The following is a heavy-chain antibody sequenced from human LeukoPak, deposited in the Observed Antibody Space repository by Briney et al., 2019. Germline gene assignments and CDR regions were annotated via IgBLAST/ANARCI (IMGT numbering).Heavy chain of an antibody. V-gene: IGHV3-74*01. D-gene: IGHD3-3*01. CDR2: IRSDGSIT. Sequence: GGSLRLSCAASGFTFNGYWMHWVRQAPGKGLAWVSVIRSDGSITTYADSVKGRFTISRDTAKNTLYLQMNSLRSEDTAVYYCARGGSGYYEYSYYGMDVWGQGTTVTVSS. CDR1: GFTFNGYW. J-gene: IGHJ6*02. CDR3: ARGGSGYYEYSYYGMDV.